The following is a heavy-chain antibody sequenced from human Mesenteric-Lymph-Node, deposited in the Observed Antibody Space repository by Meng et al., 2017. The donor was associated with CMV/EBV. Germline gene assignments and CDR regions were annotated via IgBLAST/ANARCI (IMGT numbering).Heavy chain of an antibody. V-gene: IGHV1-18*01. CDR3: ARETDCSSTSCYEQYYYYGIDV. CDR2: ISPYNGNT. D-gene: IGHD2-2*01. CDR1: GVTLNNYA. Sequence: ASVKVSCKASGVTLNNYAITWVRQAPGQGLEWMGWISPYNGNTNYAQMLQGRVTMTTDTSTSTAYMELRSLRADDTAVYYCARETDCSSTSCYEQYYYYGIDVWGQGTTVTVSS. J-gene: IGHJ6*02.